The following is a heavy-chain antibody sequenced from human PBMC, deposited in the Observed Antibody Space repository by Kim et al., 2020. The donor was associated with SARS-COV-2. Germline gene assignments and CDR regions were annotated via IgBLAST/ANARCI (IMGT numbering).Heavy chain of an antibody. D-gene: IGHD5-18*01. CDR3: ATANDTAMGNDAFDI. Sequence: SVKVSCKASGGTFSSYAISWVRQAPGQGLEWMGGIIPIFGTANYAQKFQGRVTITADESTSTAYMELSSLRSEDTAVYYCATANDTAMGNDAFDIWGQGTMGTVSS. V-gene: IGHV1-69*13. CDR1: GGTFSSYA. J-gene: IGHJ3*02. CDR2: IIPIFGTA.